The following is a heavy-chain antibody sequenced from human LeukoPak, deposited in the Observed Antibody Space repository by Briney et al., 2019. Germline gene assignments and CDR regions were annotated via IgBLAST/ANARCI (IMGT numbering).Heavy chain of an antibody. CDR2: INPSGGST. D-gene: IGHD3-9*01. J-gene: IGHJ3*02. V-gene: IGHV1-46*01. CDR3: ARESNIFGAFDI. CDR1: GYTFTSYY. Sequence: ASVKVSCKASGYTFTSYYMHWVRQAPGQGLEWMGIINPSGGSTSYAQKFQGSVTMTRDMSTSTVYMELSSLRSEDTAVYYCARESNIFGAFDIWGQGTMVTVSS.